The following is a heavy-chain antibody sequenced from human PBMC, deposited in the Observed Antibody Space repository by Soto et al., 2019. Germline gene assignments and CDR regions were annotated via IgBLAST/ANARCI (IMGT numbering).Heavy chain of an antibody. CDR1: GFSFSTYG. V-gene: IGHV3-30*18. J-gene: IGHJ4*02. Sequence: QVHLVESGGGVVQPGRSLRLSCAASGFSFSTYGMHWVRQAPGKGLEWVAFISNDGSNKYYADSVKGRFTISRDNSKNTLSLQMNSLRAEDKAVYYCAKGVGNYWAFDYWGQGTLVTVSS. CDR2: ISNDGSNK. CDR3: AKGVGNYWAFDY. D-gene: IGHD1-26*01.